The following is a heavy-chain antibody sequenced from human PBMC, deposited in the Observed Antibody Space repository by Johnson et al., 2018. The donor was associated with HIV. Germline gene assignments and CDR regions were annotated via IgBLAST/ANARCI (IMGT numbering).Heavy chain of an antibody. CDR3: AILAGLDYGDSLDAFDI. CDR2: IYSCGST. Sequence: VQLVESGGGVVRPGGSLRLSCAASGFTFDYNGMSWVRQAPGKGLEWVSVIYSCGSTYYADSVKGRFTISRDNSKNTLYLQMNSLRAEDTAVYYCAILAGLDYGDSLDAFDIWGQGTMVTVSS. D-gene: IGHD4-17*01. J-gene: IGHJ3*02. CDR1: GFTFDYNG. V-gene: IGHV3-66*01.